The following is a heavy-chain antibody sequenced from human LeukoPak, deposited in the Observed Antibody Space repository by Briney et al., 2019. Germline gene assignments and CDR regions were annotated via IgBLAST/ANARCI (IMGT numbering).Heavy chain of an antibody. CDR2: IKNDGSDK. V-gene: IGHV3-7*01. J-gene: IGHJ4*02. Sequence: GGSLRLSCAASGFTFSDHYMDWVRQAPGKGLEWVATIKNDGSDKYYVDSVKGRFTLSRDNAKNLVYLQMNSLRVEDTAVYYCVNLGYSDGGQGTLVTVSS. D-gene: IGHD5-12*01. CDR1: GFTFSDHY. CDR3: VNLGYSD.